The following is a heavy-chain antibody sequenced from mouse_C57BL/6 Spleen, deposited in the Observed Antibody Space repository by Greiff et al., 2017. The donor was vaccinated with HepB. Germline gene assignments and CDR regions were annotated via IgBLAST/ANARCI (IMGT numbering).Heavy chain of an antibody. CDR2: IDPSDSYT. V-gene: IGHV1-50*01. Sequence: QVQLQQPGAELVKPGASVKLSCKASGYTFTSYWMQWVKQRPGQGLEWIGEIDPSDSYTNYNQKFKGKATLTGDTSSSTAYMQLSSLTSEDSAVYYCARRWDYYGSSSFDYWGQGTTLTVSS. J-gene: IGHJ2*01. CDR3: ARRWDYYGSSSFDY. CDR1: GYTFTSYW. D-gene: IGHD1-1*01.